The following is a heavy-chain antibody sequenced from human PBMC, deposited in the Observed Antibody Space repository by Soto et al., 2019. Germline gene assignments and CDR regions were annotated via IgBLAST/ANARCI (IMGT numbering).Heavy chain of an antibody. CDR2: IYYSGST. D-gene: IGHD7-27*01. V-gene: IGHV4-31*03. CDR1: GGSISSGGYY. CDR3: ARMNLGDAFDI. J-gene: IGHJ3*02. Sequence: LSLTCTVSGGSISSGGYYWSWIRQHPGKGLEWIGYIYYSGSTYYNPSLKSRVTISVDTSKNQFSLKLSSVTAADTAVYYCARMNLGDAFDIWGQGTMVTVSS.